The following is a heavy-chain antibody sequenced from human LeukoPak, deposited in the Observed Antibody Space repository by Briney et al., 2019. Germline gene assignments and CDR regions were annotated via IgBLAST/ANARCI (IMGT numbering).Heavy chain of an antibody. CDR3: ARDLYGDYGSF. D-gene: IGHD4-17*01. Sequence: PGGSLRLSCAASGFTFSSYAMHWVRQAPGKGLEWVAVISYDGSNKYYADSVKGRFTISRDNSKNTLYLQMNSLRAEDTAVYYRARDLYGDYGSFWGQGTLVTVSS. CDR2: ISYDGSNK. J-gene: IGHJ4*02. CDR1: GFTFSSYA. V-gene: IGHV3-30-3*01.